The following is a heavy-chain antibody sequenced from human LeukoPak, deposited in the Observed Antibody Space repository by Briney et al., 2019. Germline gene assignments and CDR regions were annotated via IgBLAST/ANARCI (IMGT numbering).Heavy chain of an antibody. J-gene: IGHJ5*02. CDR1: GFTFSTST. D-gene: IGHD4/OR15-4a*01. CDR2: ISSSSSNI. V-gene: IGHV3-21*01. CDR3: ARIPNSANFPNWIHP. Sequence: KTGGSLRLSCAASGFTFSTSTMNWVRQAPGKGPEWISSISSSSSNIYYADSVRGRFTISRDHAKNSLYLQMNRLRAEDTAAYYCARIPNSANFPNWIHPWRQGTLVSVPS.